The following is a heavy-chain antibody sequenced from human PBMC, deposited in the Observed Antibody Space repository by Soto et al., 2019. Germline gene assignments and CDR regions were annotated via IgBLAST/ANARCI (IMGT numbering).Heavy chain of an antibody. Sequence: VQLVQSGAEVKKPGSSVKVSCKASGGTFSSYAISWVRQAPGQGLEWMGGISTIFGTANYAQKFQGRVTITADESTSADYMEVSSVRAEDTALYYCAREVASGSHIGYGGQGALVTVAS. V-gene: IGHV1-69*01. D-gene: IGHD5-12*01. CDR1: GGTFSSYA. CDR3: AREVASGSHIGY. J-gene: IGHJ4*02. CDR2: ISTIFGTA.